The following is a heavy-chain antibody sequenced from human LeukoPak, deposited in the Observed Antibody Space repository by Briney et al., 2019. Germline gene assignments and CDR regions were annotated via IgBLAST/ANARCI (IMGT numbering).Heavy chain of an antibody. J-gene: IGHJ4*02. CDR2: ISAYNGNT. D-gene: IGHD6-13*01. V-gene: IGHV1-18*04. CDR1: GYTFTSYG. CDR3: ARDSSSWQPLDY. Sequence: ASVKVPCKASGYTFTSYGISWVRQAPGQGLEWMGWISAYNGNTNYAQKLQGRVTMTTDTSTSTAYMELRSLRSDDTAVYYCARDSSSWQPLDYWGQGTLVTVSS.